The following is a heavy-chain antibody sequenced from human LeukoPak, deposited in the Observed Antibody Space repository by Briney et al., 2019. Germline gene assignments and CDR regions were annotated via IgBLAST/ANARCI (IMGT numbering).Heavy chain of an antibody. CDR1: GDSMNNYY. V-gene: IGHV4-59*01. CDR2: IYYSGST. CDR3: ARASYSSSWYYSWFDP. Sequence: SETLSLTCTVSGDSMNNYYWSWIRQPPGKGLEWIGYIYYSGSTNYNPSLKSRVTISVDTSKNQFSLKLSSVTAADTAVYYCARASYSSSWYYSWFDPWGQGTLVTVSS. J-gene: IGHJ5*02. D-gene: IGHD6-13*01.